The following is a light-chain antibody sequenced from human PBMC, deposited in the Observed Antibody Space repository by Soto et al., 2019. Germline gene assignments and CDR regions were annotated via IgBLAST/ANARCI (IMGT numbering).Light chain of an antibody. J-gene: IGKJ2*01. Sequence: EIVLTQSPATLSLSPGDRATLSCRASQSVTSSLAWFQQKPGQAPRLLIYDVSRRATAIPARFSGSGSGTDFTLTISSLEPEDFAVYYCQQYNNWPPYTFGQGTKLEIK. CDR3: QQYNNWPPYT. V-gene: IGKV3-11*01. CDR2: DVS. CDR1: QSVTSS.